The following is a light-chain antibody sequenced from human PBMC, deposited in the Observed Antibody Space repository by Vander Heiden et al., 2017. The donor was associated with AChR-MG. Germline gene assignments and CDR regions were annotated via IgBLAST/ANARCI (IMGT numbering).Light chain of an antibody. Sequence: DSQMSQSPSSLSASVGDRVTMTCRASQSINNYLNWYHQKPGKAPKVLIYAAASLQSGVPSRFSGSESGPDFTLTIIRPQPEDLATYYCQQGDSIPLTFGGGTEVDLK. V-gene: IGKV1-39*01. CDR2: AAA. J-gene: IGKJ4*01. CDR3: QQGDSIPLT. CDR1: QSINNY.